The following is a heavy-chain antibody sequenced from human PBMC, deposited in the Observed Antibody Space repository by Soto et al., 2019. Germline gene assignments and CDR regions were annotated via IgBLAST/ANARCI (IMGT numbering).Heavy chain of an antibody. V-gene: IGHV4-34*01. CDR1: GGSSSGYY. J-gene: IGHJ6*04. Sequence: PSETLSLTCAVYGGSSSGYYWSWIRQPPGKGLEWIGEINHSGSTNYNPSLKSRVTISVDTSKNQFSLKLSSVTAADTAVYYCARGRRYYDFWSGSSADVWGKGTTVTVSS. D-gene: IGHD3-3*01. CDR3: ARGRRYYDFWSGSSADV. CDR2: INHSGST.